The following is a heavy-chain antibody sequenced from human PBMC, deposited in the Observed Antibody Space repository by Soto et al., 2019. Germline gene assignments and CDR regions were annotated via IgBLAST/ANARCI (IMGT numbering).Heavy chain of an antibody. V-gene: IGHV1-3*01. D-gene: IGHD4-17*01. CDR2: INAGNGNT. J-gene: IGHJ3*02. Sequence: ASVKVSCKASGYTFTSYAMHWVRQAPGQRLEWMGWINAGNGNTKYSQKFQGRVTITRDTSASTAYMELSSLRSEDTAVYYCARLRPMTTVTTGDAFDIWDQGTMVTVSS. CDR3: ARLRPMTTVTTGDAFDI. CDR1: GYTFTSYA.